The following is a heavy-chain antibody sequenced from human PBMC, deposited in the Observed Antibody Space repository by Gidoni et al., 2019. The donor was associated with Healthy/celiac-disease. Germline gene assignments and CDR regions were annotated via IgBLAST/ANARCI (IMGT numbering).Heavy chain of an antibody. CDR1: GFTFSSYW. D-gene: IGHD3-22*01. CDR2: IKQDGSEK. V-gene: IGHV3-7*01. CDR3: ARTSKPYYYDSSGYYGF. Sequence: EVQLVESGGGLVQPGGSLSLSCAASGFTFSSYWMSWVRQAPGKGLEWVANIKQDGSEKYYVDSVKGRFTISRDNAKNSLYLQMNSLRAEDTAVYYCARTSKPYYYDSSGYYGFWGQGTLVTVSS. J-gene: IGHJ4*02.